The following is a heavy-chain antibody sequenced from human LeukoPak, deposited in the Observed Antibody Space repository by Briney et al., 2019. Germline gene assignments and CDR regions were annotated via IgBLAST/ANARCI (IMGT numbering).Heavy chain of an antibody. CDR2: IKQDGSEK. D-gene: IGHD1-26*01. CDR1: GFTFSSYW. J-gene: IGHJ4*02. V-gene: IGHV3-7*01. Sequence: GGSLRLSCAASGFTFSSYWMSWVRQAPGKGLEWVANIKQDGSEKYHVDSVKGRFTISRDNAKNSLYLQMNSLRAEDTAVYYCAREGWELLSRYFDYWGQGTLVTVSS. CDR3: AREGWELLSRYFDY.